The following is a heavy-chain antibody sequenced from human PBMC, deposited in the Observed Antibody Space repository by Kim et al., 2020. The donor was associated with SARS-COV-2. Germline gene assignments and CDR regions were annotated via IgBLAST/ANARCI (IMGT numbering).Heavy chain of an antibody. CDR2: LFLGGVE. J-gene: IGHJ4*02. V-gene: IGHV3-53*01. CDR3: VRDGDY. Sequence: GGSLRLSCGGSGIMAANNFVSWVRQGPGKGLEWVSVLFLGGVEYYRDSVKGRFTMSRDDSKNTLHIQMTSLRAEDTATYYCVRDGDYWGQGIPVIVSS. CDR1: GIMAANNF.